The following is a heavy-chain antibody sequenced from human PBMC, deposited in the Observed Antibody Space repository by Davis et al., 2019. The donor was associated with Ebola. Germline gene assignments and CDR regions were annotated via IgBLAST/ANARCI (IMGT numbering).Heavy chain of an antibody. V-gene: IGHV3-7*04. D-gene: IGHD2-15*01. CDR1: GFTFSSYA. CDR3: ARVRCSGGSCYHYYGMDV. J-gene: IGHJ6*04. CDR2: IKHDGSEK. Sequence: GGSLRLSCAASGFTFSSYAMHWVRQAPGKGLEWVANIKHDGSEKYYADSVKGRFTISRDNSKNTLYLQMNSLRAEDTAVYYCARVRCSGGSCYHYYGMDVWGKGTTFTVSS.